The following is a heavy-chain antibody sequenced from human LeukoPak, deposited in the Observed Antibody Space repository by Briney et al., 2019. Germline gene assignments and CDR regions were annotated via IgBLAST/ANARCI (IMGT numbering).Heavy chain of an antibody. J-gene: IGHJ4*02. CDR2: ISSSSAI. D-gene: IGHD6-13*01. CDR1: GCTFSSYS. V-gene: IGHV3-48*01. Sequence: GGSLRLSCAASGCTFSSYSMNWVRQAPGKGLEWVSYISSSSAIYYADSVKGRFTISRDNAKKSLYLQMNSLRAEDTAVYYCARSGSSFFNYWGQGTLVTVSS. CDR3: ARSGSSFFNY.